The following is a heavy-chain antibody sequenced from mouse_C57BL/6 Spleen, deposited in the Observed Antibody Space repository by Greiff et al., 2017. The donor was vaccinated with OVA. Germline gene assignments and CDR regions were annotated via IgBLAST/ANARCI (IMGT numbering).Heavy chain of an antibody. D-gene: IGHD2-5*01. Sequence: QVQLQQPGAELVRPGSSVKLSCKASGYTFTSYWMHWVKQRPIQGLEWIGNIDTSDSETHYNQKFKDKATLTVDKSSSTAYMQLSSLTSEDSAVYYCARAYYSNYGAMDYWGQGTSVTVSA. J-gene: IGHJ4*01. V-gene: IGHV1-52*01. CDR2: IDTSDSET. CDR1: GYTFTSYW. CDR3: ARAYYSNYGAMDY.